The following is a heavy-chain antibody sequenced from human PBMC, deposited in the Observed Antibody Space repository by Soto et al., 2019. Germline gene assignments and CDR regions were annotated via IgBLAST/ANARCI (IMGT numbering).Heavy chain of an antibody. V-gene: IGHV3-30-3*01. Sequence: GGSLRLSCAASGFTFSSYAMSWVRQAPGKGLEWVAVISYDGSNKYYADSVKGRFTISRDNSKNTLYLQMNSLRAEDTAVYYCARWKEEVVTLRTEGMDVWGQGTTVTVSS. D-gene: IGHD2-15*01. CDR3: ARWKEEVVTLRTEGMDV. CDR2: ISYDGSNK. J-gene: IGHJ6*02. CDR1: GFTFSSYA.